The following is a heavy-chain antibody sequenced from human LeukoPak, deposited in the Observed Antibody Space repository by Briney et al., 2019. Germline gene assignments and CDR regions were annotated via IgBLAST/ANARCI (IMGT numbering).Heavy chain of an antibody. J-gene: IGHJ4*02. CDR1: GFTFSTHA. CDR3: TRDPPSSGWSLDY. Sequence: GSLRLFRAASGFTFSTHAMPRVRQAPAQGLGGVAMIWFDGKTTYYVNSVKGRFTISRDNSKNTVDLRMDSQRAEDTAVYYCTRDPPSSGWSLDYWGQGILVTVSS. V-gene: IGHV3-33*01. D-gene: IGHD6-19*01. CDR2: IWFDGKTT.